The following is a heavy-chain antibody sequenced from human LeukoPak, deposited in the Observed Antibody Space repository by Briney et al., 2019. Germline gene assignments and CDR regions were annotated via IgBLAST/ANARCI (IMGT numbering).Heavy chain of an antibody. Sequence: GGSLRLSCAASGFTFSSYWMHWVRQAPGKGLVWVSRINSDGSSTSYADSVKGRFTISRDNAKNTLYRQMNSLRAEDTAVYYCARDLPYYDILTGYYRERNYFDYWGQGTLVTVSS. CDR3: ARDLPYYDILTGYYRERNYFDY. J-gene: IGHJ4*02. CDR1: GFTFSSYW. V-gene: IGHV3-74*01. CDR2: INSDGSST. D-gene: IGHD3-9*01.